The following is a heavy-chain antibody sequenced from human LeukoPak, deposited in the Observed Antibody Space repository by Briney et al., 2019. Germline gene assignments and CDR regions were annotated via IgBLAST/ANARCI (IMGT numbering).Heavy chain of an antibody. Sequence: SETLSLTCTVSGGSISSSSYYWGWIRQPPGTGLEWIGSIYYSGSTYYNPSLKSRVTISVDTSKNQFSLKLSSVTAADTAVYYCARFYTIFGVVTPISAFDIWGQGTMVTVSS. CDR2: IYYSGST. CDR1: GGSISSSSYY. D-gene: IGHD3-3*01. CDR3: ARFYTIFGVVTPISAFDI. V-gene: IGHV4-39*01. J-gene: IGHJ3*02.